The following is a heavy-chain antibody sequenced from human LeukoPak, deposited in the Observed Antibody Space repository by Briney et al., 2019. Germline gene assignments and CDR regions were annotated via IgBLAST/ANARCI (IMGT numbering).Heavy chain of an antibody. D-gene: IGHD3-10*01. CDR3: AKFKLWGSGSYSYNWFDP. CDR1: GFTFSNYA. Sequence: GGTLRLSCAASGFTFSNYAMSWVRQAPGKGLEWVSAISGSGDSTYYADSVKGRFTISSDNSKNTVFLEMNSLRAADTAVYYCAKFKLWGSGSYSYNWFDPWGQGTLVTVSS. V-gene: IGHV3-23*01. CDR2: ISGSGDST. J-gene: IGHJ5*02.